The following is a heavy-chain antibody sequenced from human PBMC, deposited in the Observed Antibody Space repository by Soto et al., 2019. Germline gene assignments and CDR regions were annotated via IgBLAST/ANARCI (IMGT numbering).Heavy chain of an antibody. CDR1: GDTFSRFD. J-gene: IGHJ4*02. CDR2: IRVSNGDT. D-gene: IGHD6-19*01. Sequence: QVQLVQSGAELKKPGASVKVSCKASGDTFSRFDVSWLRQVPGQGHVWMGWIRVSNGDTNYAQKFQGRVTMTTDTSTGTVFMDLRTLRPDDTALYYCARDYSSASGANFDLWGQGTLVTVSS. V-gene: IGHV1-18*01. CDR3: ARDYSSASGANFDL.